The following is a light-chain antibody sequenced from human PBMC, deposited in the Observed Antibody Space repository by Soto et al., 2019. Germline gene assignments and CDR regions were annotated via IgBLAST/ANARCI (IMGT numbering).Light chain of an antibody. V-gene: IGLV1-40*01. Sequence: QSVLTQPPSVSGAPGQRGTISCTGSSSNIGAGYDVHWYQQLPGTAPKLLIYGNSNRPSGVPDRFSGSKSGTSASLAITGLQAEDEADYYCQSYDSSLSGVLFGVGTKLTVL. J-gene: IGLJ2*01. CDR2: GNS. CDR3: QSYDSSLSGVL. CDR1: SSNIGAGYD.